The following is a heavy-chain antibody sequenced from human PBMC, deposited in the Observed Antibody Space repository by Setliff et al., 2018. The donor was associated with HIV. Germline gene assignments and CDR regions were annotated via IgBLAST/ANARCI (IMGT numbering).Heavy chain of an antibody. CDR2: ISHSSSKI. CDR3: ASRGVLTPSDAFDI. V-gene: IGHV3-21*06. J-gene: IGHJ3*02. CDR1: GFSFSDYS. D-gene: IGHD2-21*02. Sequence: PVGSLRLSCVASGFSFSDYSMNWVRRAPGKGLEWLASISHSSSKIFYADSVRGRFYISRDNAENSLFLEMTSLRVDDTAVYSCASRGVLTPSDAFDIWGRGTMVTVSS.